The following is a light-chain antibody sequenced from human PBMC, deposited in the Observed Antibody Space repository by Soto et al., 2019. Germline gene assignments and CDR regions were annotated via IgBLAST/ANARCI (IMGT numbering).Light chain of an antibody. V-gene: IGKV3-20*01. CDR2: GAS. J-gene: IGKJ2*01. CDR3: QQDGGSPYT. CDR1: QSVRSNY. Sequence: EIVLTQSPGTLSLSPGERATLSCRASQSVRSNYLAWYQQKPGQAPRLLIYGASSRATGIPDRFSGTGSGTDFTLTNSRLEPEDGAVYYCQQDGGSPYTFGQGTKLEIK.